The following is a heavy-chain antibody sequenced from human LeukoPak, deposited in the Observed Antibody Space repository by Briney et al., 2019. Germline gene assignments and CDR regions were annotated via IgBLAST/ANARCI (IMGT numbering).Heavy chain of an antibody. D-gene: IGHD6-19*01. CDR3: ARDLHVYTSGWYDGSALPD. CDR1: GYTFTNHA. V-gene: IGHV1-3*01. J-gene: IGHJ4*02. Sequence: ASVKVSCKASGYTFTNHAVNWVRQAPGQSLEWMGWINAGSGYTKYSQKFQGRVSITRDASTTTAYMELSSLRSEDTAVYYCARDLHVYTSGWYDGSALPDWGQGTLVTVSS. CDR2: INAGSGYT.